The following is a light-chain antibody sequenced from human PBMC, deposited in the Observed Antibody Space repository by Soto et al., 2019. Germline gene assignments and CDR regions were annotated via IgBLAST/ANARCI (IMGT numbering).Light chain of an antibody. CDR3: QSYESSTPVV. CDR1: SGNIGSNY. CDR2: EDD. J-gene: IGLJ2*01. V-gene: IGLV6-57*04. Sequence: NFMLTQPHSVSESPGKTVTISCTRSSGNIGSNYVQWYQQRPGSAPTTLIYEDDQRPSGVPDRFSGSIDRSSNSASLTISGLTTEDEADYYCQSYESSTPVVFGGGTKLTVL.